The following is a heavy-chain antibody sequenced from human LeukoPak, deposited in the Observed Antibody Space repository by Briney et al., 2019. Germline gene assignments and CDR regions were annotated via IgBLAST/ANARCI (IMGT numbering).Heavy chain of an antibody. D-gene: IGHD2-15*01. V-gene: IGHV4-39*07. CDR3: ASRPAVVGLDY. CDR2: INHSGST. Sequence: SETLSLTCTVSGGSISSSSYYWSWIRQPPGKGLEWIGEINHSGSTNYNPSLKSRVTISVDTSKNQFSLKLSSVTAADTAVYYCASRPAVVGLDYWGQGTLVTVSS. J-gene: IGHJ4*02. CDR1: GGSISSSSYY.